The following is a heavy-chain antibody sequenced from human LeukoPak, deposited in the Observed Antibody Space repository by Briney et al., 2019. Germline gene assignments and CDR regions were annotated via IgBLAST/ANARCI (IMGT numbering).Heavy chain of an antibody. CDR2: ISAYNGNT. J-gene: IGHJ6*02. V-gene: IGHV1-18*01. CDR1: GYTFTSYG. D-gene: IGHD2-21*02. Sequence: ASVRVSCKASGYTFTSYGISWVRQAPGQGLEWMGWISAYNGNTNYAQKLQGRVTMTTDTSTSTAYMELRSLRSDDTAVYYCARRVTAIGYYYYGMDVWGQGTTVTVSS. CDR3: ARRVTAIGYYYYGMDV.